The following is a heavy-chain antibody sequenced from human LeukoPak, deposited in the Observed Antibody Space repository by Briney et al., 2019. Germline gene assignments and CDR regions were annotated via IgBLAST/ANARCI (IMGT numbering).Heavy chain of an antibody. Sequence: KPSETLSLTCTVSGGSISSSSYYWGWIRQPPGKGLGWIGSIYYSGSTYYNPSLKSRVTISVDTSKNQFSLKLSSVTAADTAVYYCARLVVYCSGGSCYSGPFDYWGQGTLVTVSS. J-gene: IGHJ4*02. CDR1: GGSISSSSYY. CDR2: IYYSGST. CDR3: ARLVVYCSGGSCYSGPFDY. V-gene: IGHV4-39*01. D-gene: IGHD2-15*01.